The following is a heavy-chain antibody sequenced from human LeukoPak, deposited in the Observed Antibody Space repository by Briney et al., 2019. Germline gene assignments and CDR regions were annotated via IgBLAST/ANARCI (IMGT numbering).Heavy chain of an antibody. D-gene: IGHD2-21*01. V-gene: IGHV3-11*01. J-gene: IGHJ6*03. CDR3: ARCDWDYYYYYMDV. Sequence: PGGSLRLSCAASGFTFGDYYMSWIRQAPGKGLEWVSYISSSGSTIYYADSVRGRFTISRDNAKNSLYLQMNSLRAEDTAVYYCARCDWDYYYYYMDVWGKGTTVTISS. CDR1: GFTFGDYY. CDR2: ISSSGSTI.